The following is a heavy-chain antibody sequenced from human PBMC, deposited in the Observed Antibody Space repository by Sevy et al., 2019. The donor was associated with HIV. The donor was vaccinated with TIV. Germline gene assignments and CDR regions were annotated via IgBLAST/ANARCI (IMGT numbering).Heavy chain of an antibody. J-gene: IGHJ6*02. V-gene: IGHV3-15*01. Sequence: GGSLRLSCAVSGLTFTYAWMSWVRQAPGKGLEWVGRIKSKVDGGTTDYGAPVKDRFTISRDDSKNTLYLQMNSLKTEDTAVYYCATDPIIVLMVTDGMDVWGQGTTVTVSS. CDR3: ATDPIIVLMVTDGMDV. D-gene: IGHD2-8*01. CDR1: GLTFTYAW. CDR2: IKSKVDGGTT.